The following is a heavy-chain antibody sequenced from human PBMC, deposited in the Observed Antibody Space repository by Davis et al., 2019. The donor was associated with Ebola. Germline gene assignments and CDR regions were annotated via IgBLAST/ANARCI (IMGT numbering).Heavy chain of an antibody. Sequence: SETLSLTCAVYGGSFSGYYWSWIRQPPGKGLEWIGEINHRVSTNSNPSLKSRVPISVDTSKNQFSLKLSSVTAADTAVYYCARAYDYIWGSYRFSASYFDYWGQGTLVTVSS. CDR3: ARAYDYIWGSYRFSASYFDY. J-gene: IGHJ4*02. CDR1: GGSFSGYY. V-gene: IGHV4-34*01. CDR2: INHRVST. D-gene: IGHD3-16*02.